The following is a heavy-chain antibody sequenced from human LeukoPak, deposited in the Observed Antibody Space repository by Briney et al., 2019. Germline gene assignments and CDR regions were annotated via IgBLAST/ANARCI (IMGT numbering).Heavy chain of an antibody. CDR1: GFTFSSFE. V-gene: IGHV3-48*03. D-gene: IGHD3-10*02. CDR3: AELGITMIGGV. J-gene: IGHJ6*04. CDR2: ISSSGSTI. Sequence: GGSLRLSCAASGFTFSSFEMNWVRQAPGKGLEGVSYISSSGSTIYYADSVKGRFTISRDNAKNSLYLQMNSLRAEDTAVYYCAELGITMIGGVWGKGTTVTISS.